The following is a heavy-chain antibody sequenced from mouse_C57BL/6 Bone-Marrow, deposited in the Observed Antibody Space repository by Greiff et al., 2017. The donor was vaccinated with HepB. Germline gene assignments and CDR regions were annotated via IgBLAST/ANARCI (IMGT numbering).Heavy chain of an antibody. D-gene: IGHD1-1*01. J-gene: IGHJ1*03. CDR2: ISYSGST. V-gene: IGHV3-8*01. CDR1: GYSITSDY. CDR3: ARYPLITTVVAWYFDV. Sequence: EVKLMESGPGLAKPSQTLSLTCSVTGYSITSDYWNWIRKFPGNKLEYMGYISYSGSTYYNPSLKSRISITRDTSKNQYYLQLNSVTTEDTATYYCARYPLITTVVAWYFDVWGTGTTVTVSS.